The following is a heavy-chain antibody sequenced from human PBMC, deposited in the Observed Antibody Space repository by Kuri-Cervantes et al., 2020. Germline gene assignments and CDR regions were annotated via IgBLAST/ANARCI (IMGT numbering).Heavy chain of an antibody. CDR3: ARVYCSGGSCYDYYYYMDV. D-gene: IGHD2-15*01. CDR2: IKQDGSEK. V-gene: IGHV3-7*04. CDR1: GFTFTNAR. J-gene: IGHJ6*03. Sequence: LSLTCAASGFTFTNARMSWVRQAPGKGLEWVANIKQDGSEKYYVDSVKGRFTISRGNAKNSLYLQMNSLRAEDTAVYYCARVYCSGGSCYDYYYYMDVWGKGTTVTVSS.